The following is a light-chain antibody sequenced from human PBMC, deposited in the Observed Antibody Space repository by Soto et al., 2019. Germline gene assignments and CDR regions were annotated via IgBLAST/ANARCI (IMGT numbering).Light chain of an antibody. J-gene: IGLJ2*01. CDR3: GTWDSSLSAVV. CDR2: DNN. CDR1: SSNIGNNY. V-gene: IGLV1-51*01. Sequence: QSVLTQPPSVSAAPGQKVTISCSGSSSNIGNNYVSWYQQVPGIAPKLLIYDNNKRPSGIPDRFSGSKSGTSATLGITGLQTGDEADYYCGTWDSSLSAVVFGGGTKLTVL.